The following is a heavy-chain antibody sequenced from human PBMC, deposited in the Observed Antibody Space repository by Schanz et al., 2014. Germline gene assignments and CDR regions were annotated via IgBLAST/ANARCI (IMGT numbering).Heavy chain of an antibody. CDR2: IFLNDGGT. V-gene: IGHV1-46*01. CDR3: ARERPRKGDFDY. D-gene: IGHD1-26*01. CDR1: GYTFTGYY. Sequence: QVQWVQSGADVKKPGASVKVSCKASGYTFTGYYMQWVRQAPGQGLEWLGTIFLNDGGTHSAEKFQGRIIMTRDTSTSTVYLDLSSLRSEDTAVYYCARERPRKGDFDYWGQGTLVTVSS. J-gene: IGHJ4*02.